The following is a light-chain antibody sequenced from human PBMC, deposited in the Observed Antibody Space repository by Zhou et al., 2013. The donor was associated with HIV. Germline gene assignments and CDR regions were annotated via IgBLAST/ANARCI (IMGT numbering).Light chain of an antibody. V-gene: IGKV1-33*01. CDR1: QDISNY. J-gene: IGKJ5*01. CDR3: QQYDNLPIT. CDR2: DAS. Sequence: DIQMTQSPSSLSASVGDRVTITCQASQDISNYLNWYQQKPGKAPKLLIYDASNLETGVPSRFSGSGSGTDFTFTINSLQPEDLATYYCQQYDNLPITFGQGTTTGGLN.